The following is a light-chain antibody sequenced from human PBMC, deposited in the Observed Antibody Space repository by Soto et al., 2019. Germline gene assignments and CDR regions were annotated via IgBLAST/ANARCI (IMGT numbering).Light chain of an antibody. CDR1: QSISNF. CDR2: DAS. CDR3: QQRTTGT. J-gene: IGKJ4*01. Sequence: IVLTQSPAALSLSPGDSATLSCRASQSISNFLAWYQQKPGHAPRLLIYDASHRVTGVPGRFSGSGSGTDFTLTISSLEPDDFAVYHCQQRTTGTFGGGTKV. V-gene: IGKV3-11*01.